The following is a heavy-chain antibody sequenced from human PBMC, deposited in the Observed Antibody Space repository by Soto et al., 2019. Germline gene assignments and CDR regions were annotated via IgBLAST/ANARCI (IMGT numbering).Heavy chain of an antibody. J-gene: IGHJ4*02. CDR1: GYTFTSYG. V-gene: IGHV1-18*01. D-gene: IGHD2-15*01. Sequence: QVQLVQSGAEVKKPGASVKVSCKASGYTFTSYGISWVRQAPGQGLEWMGWISAYNGNTNYAQKLQGRVTMTTDTSTSKAYMELRSLRSDDTAVYYCAREHCSGGSCYPIDYWGQGTLVTVSS. CDR3: AREHCSGGSCYPIDY. CDR2: ISAYNGNT.